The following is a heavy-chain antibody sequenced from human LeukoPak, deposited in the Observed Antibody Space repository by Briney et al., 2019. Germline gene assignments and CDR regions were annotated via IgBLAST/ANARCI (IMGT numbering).Heavy chain of an antibody. V-gene: IGHV4-59*01. Sequence: SETLSLTCTVSGGSISSYSWSWIRQPPGKGLEWIGYIYYSGSTNYNPSLKSRVTISVDMSKNQFSLKLSSVTAADTAVYYCARGYSSNWNWFDPWGQGTLVTVSS. CDR1: GGSISSYS. CDR3: ARGYSSNWNWFDP. J-gene: IGHJ5*02. D-gene: IGHD6-13*01. CDR2: IYYSGST.